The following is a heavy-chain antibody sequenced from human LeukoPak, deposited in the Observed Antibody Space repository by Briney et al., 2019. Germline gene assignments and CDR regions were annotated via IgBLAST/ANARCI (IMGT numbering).Heavy chain of an antibody. J-gene: IGHJ4*02. CDR2: IYYSGST. D-gene: IGHD6-19*01. CDR1: GGSISSYY. V-gene: IGHV4-59*01. CDR3: AREWIYSSGSYFDY. Sequence: PSETLSLTCTGSGGSISSYYWSWIRQPPGKGLEWIGYIYYSGSTNHNPSLKSRVTISVDTSKNQFSLKLSSVTAADTAVYYCAREWIYSSGSYFDYWGQGTLVTVSS.